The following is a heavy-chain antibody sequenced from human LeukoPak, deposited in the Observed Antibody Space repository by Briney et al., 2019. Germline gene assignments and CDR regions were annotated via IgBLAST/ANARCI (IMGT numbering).Heavy chain of an antibody. V-gene: IGHV3-7*01. Sequence: AGGSLRLSCAASGFTFSSYWMSWVRQAPGKGLEWVANIKQDGSEKYYVDSVKGRFTISRDNAKNSLYLQMNSLRAEDTAVYYCARVRDIVVVPAATRSSLMENWFDPWGQGTLVTVSS. J-gene: IGHJ5*02. D-gene: IGHD2-2*01. CDR1: GFTFSSYW. CDR2: IKQDGSEK. CDR3: ARVRDIVVVPAATRSSLMENWFDP.